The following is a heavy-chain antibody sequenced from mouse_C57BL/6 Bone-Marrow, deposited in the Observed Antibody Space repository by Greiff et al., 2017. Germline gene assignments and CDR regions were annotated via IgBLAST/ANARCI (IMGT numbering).Heavy chain of an antibody. J-gene: IGHJ2*01. V-gene: IGHV1-39*01. CDR3: ARSGVPFDY. CDR1: GYSFTDYN. D-gene: IGHD5-1*01. Sequence: VQLQQSGPELVKPGASVKISCKASGYSFTDYNMNWVKQSNGKSLEWIGVLNPKYGTASYNQKVKGKATLTVDKSYSTAYMQLNSRTSEDSAVYFCARSGVPFDYWGQGTTLTVTS. CDR2: LNPKYGTA.